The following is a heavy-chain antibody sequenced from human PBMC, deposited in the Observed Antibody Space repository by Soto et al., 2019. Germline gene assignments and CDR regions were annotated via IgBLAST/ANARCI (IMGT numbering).Heavy chain of an antibody. CDR2: ISGSGGST. Sequence: HPGGSLRLSCAASGFTFSSYAMSWVRQAPGKGLEWVSAISGSGGSTYYADSVKGRFTISRDNSKNTLYLQMNSLRAEDTAVYYCAKTIWYTDWFDPWGQGTLVTVSS. J-gene: IGHJ5*02. D-gene: IGHD6-13*01. CDR1: GFTFSSYA. V-gene: IGHV3-23*01. CDR3: AKTIWYTDWFDP.